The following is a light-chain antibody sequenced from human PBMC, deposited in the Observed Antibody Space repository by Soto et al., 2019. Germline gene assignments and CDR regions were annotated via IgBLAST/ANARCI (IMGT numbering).Light chain of an antibody. J-gene: IGKJ1*01. CDR1: QSVSSN. V-gene: IGKV3-15*01. CDR3: QHYNNWPPWT. CDR2: GAS. Sequence: DIVMTQSPATLSVSPGERATLSCRASQSVSSNLAWYQQAPGQAPRLLIYGASTRATDIPARFSGSGSGTEFTLTISSLQSEDFAVYYCQHYNNWPPWTFGQGTKVEIK.